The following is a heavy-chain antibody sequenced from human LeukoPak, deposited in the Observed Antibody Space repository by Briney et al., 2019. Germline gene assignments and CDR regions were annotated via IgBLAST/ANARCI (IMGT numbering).Heavy chain of an antibody. CDR2: INSDGSST. J-gene: IGHJ4*02. V-gene: IGHV3-74*01. D-gene: IGHD6-13*01. Sequence: PGGSLRLSCAASGFTFSSYWMHWVRQAPGKGLVWVSRINSDGSSTSYADSVKGRFTISRDNAKNTLYLQMNSLRAEDTAVYYCARAFTGIAAAGFDYWGQGTLVTVSS. CDR3: ARAFTGIAAAGFDY. CDR1: GFTFSSYW.